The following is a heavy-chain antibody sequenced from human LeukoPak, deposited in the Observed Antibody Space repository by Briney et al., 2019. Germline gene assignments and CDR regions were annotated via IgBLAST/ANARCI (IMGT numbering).Heavy chain of an antibody. V-gene: IGHV3-74*01. CDR3: ARGSYYYDSSGYPIYDY. CDR2: INSDGSST. J-gene: IGHJ4*02. CDR1: GFTFSSYW. Sequence: QPGGSLRLSCAASGFTFSSYWMHWVRQAPGKGLGGFSRINSDGSSTSYADSVKGRFTISRDNAKNTLYLQMNSLRAEDTAVYYCARGSYYYDSSGYPIYDYWGQGTLVTVSS. D-gene: IGHD3-22*01.